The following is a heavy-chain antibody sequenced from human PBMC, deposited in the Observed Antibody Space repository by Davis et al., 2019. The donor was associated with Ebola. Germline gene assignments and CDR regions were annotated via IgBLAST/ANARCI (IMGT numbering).Heavy chain of an antibody. CDR2: IWYDGSRK. CDR1: GSNFRTYG. D-gene: IGHD2-15*01. J-gene: IGHJ4*02. Sequence: GESLKISCAASGSNFRTYGMHWVRQAPGKGLEWVAVIWYDGSRKYYGDSVKGRFTISRDNSNNMLYLQMNSLRAEDTAVYYCAIPDCSGADCYSVYIKNWGQGTLVTVSS. CDR3: AIPDCSGADCYSVYIKN. V-gene: IGHV3-33*01.